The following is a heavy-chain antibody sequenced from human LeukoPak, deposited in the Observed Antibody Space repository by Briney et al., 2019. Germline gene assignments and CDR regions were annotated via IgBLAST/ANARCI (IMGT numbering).Heavy chain of an antibody. CDR1: GFTFSSYA. CDR3: ARASPGVVFNYFDY. D-gene: IGHD2-15*01. CDR2: IDEAGKDR. Sequence: PGGSLRLSCAASGFTFSSYAMSWVRQAPGKGLEWVANIDEAGKDRYYADSVKGRFTISRDNTKNSVFLDMTSLRVEDTATYFCARASPGVVFNYFDYWGQGALVPVSS. J-gene: IGHJ4*01. V-gene: IGHV3-7*01.